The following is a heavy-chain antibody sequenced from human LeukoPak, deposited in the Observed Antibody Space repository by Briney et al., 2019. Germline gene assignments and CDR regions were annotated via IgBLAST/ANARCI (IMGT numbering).Heavy chain of an antibody. V-gene: IGHV3-74*01. CDR1: GFPFRRSW. CDR3: ARELPFDY. J-gene: IGHJ4*02. CDR2: MRVDGSTT. Sequence: GGSLRLSSTDSGFPFRRSWLHWVPPAPRRGRVGVSRMRVDGSTTHYTESAKGRFTISRNNAKNTLYLQMNSLRAEDTAVYYCARELPFDYWGQGTLVTVSS.